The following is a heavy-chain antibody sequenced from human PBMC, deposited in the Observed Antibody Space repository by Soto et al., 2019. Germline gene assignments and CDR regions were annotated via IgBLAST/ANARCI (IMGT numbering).Heavy chain of an antibody. CDR3: ARIRITMIIPDY. CDR2: IYYSGST. Sequence: SETLSLTCTVSGGSISSGDYYWRWIRQPPGKGLEWIGYIYYSGSTYYNPSLKSRVTISVDTSKNQFSLKLSSVTAADTAVYYCARIRITMIIPDYWGQGTLVTVSS. CDR1: GGSISSGDYY. J-gene: IGHJ4*02. V-gene: IGHV4-30-4*01. D-gene: IGHD3-22*01.